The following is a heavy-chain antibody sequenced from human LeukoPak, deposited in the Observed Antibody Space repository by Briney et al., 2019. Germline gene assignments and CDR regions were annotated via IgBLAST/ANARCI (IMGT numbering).Heavy chain of an antibody. J-gene: IGHJ6*03. Sequence: GGSLRLSCAASGFTFDDYGMSWVRQAPGKGLEWVSYISSSSSTIYYADSVKGRFTISRDNAKNSLYLQMNSLRAEDTAVYYCARDRSIAAAGTYMDVWGKGTTVTVSS. CDR2: ISSSSSTI. CDR3: ARDRSIAAAGTYMDV. D-gene: IGHD6-13*01. CDR1: GFTFDDYG. V-gene: IGHV3-48*01.